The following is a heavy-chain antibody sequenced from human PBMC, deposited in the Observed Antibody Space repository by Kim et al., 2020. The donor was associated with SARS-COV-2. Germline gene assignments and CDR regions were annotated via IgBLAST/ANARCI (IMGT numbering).Heavy chain of an antibody. CDR3: ARPSGSSSRGSGSSDY. CDR2: IYYSGST. D-gene: IGHD3-10*01. V-gene: IGHV4-39*01. Sequence: SETLSLTCTVSGGSISSSSYYWGWIRQPPGKGLEWIGSIYYSGSTYYNPSLKSRVTISVDTSKNQFSLKLSSVTAADTAVYYCARPSGSSSRGSGSSDYWGQGTLVTVSS. J-gene: IGHJ4*02. CDR1: GGSISSSSYY.